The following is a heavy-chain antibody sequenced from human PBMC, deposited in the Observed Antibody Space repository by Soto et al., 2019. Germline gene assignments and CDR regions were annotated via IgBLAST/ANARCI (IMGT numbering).Heavy chain of an antibody. CDR2: ISGSGGST. J-gene: IGHJ6*03. Sequence: VQLLESGGGLVQPGGSLRLSCAASGFTFSSYAMSWVRQAPGKGLEWVSAISGSGGSTYYADSVKGRFTISRDNSKNTLYLQMNSLRAEDTAVYYCARNGGVTGLIYYYYYYMDVWGKGTTVTVSS. CDR3: ARNGGVTGLIYYYYYYMDV. CDR1: GFTFSSYA. D-gene: IGHD3-16*01. V-gene: IGHV3-23*01.